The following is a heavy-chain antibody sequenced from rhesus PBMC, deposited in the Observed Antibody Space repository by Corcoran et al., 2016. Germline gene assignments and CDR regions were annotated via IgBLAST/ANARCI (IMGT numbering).Heavy chain of an antibody. Sequence: EVQLVESGGGLVQPGGSLRLSCTASGFSFGSYGMHWARQAPGKGLEWVSVIMTWWNNTWYTGSVKGRFTIAREKAKSTLYLQMDSLGAEDTAVYYCVRDGGAAAGKKFDYWGQGVLVTVSS. CDR3: VRDGGAAAGKKFDY. D-gene: IGHD6-25*01. CDR2: IMTWWNNT. V-gene: IGHV3-22*01. J-gene: IGHJ4*01. CDR1: GFSFGSYG.